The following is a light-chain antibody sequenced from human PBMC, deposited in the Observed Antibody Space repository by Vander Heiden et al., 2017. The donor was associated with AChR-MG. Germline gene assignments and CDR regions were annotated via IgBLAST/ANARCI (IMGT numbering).Light chain of an antibody. V-gene: IGLV3-21*02. J-gene: IGLJ2*01. CDR3: QVWDSSSDSRV. CDR2: DDT. CDR1: NIGSKS. Sequence: SHVLSPPHPVSVAPGQQVGITCGGNNIGSKSVHWYQQKPGQAPVLLIYDDTDRPSGIPERFSGSNSGNTATLTVSRVEAGDEADYYCQVWDSSSDSRVFGGGTKLNVL.